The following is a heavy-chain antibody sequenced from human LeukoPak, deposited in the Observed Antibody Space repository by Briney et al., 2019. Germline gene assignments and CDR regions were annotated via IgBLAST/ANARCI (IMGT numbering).Heavy chain of an antibody. Sequence: KPGGSLRLSCAASGFTFSSYSMNWVRQAPGKGLEWVSSISSSSSYIYYADSVKGRFTISRDNAKNSLYLQMNSLRAEDTAVYYCARDYSRGRVITFDYWGQGTLVTVSS. CDR2: ISSSSSYI. J-gene: IGHJ4*02. CDR1: GFTFSSYS. CDR3: ARDYSRGRVITFDY. V-gene: IGHV3-21*01. D-gene: IGHD3-22*01.